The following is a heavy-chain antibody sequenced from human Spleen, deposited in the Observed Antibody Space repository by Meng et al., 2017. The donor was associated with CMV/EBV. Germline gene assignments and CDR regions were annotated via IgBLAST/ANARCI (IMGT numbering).Heavy chain of an antibody. CDR1: GFTFSAYA. D-gene: IGHD4-11*01. J-gene: IGHJ6*02. CDR3: ARNEHSDYVRGHFYYYGMDV. CDR2: TSFDGTNN. V-gene: IGHV3-30*04. Sequence: GESLKISCAASGFTFSAYAFHWVRQAPGKGLEWVALTSFDGTNNFYADSVKGRFTISRDNSKNTVYLQMNGLRTEDTAVYYCARNEHSDYVRGHFYYYGMDVWGRGTTVTVSS.